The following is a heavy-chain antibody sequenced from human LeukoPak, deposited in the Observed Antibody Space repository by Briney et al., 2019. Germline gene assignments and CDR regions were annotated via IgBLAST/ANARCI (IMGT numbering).Heavy chain of an antibody. Sequence: PGRSLRLSCAASGFTFSSYAMHWVRQSLGKGLEWVAVMSYDGFNKYYADSVKGRFTISRDNSKNTLYLQMNSLRAEDTAVYYCAKGTLGSCSGASCYPLDYWGQGTLVTVSS. J-gene: IGHJ4*02. CDR1: GFTFSSYA. CDR2: MSYDGFNK. D-gene: IGHD2-15*01. V-gene: IGHV3-30*18. CDR3: AKGTLGSCSGASCYPLDY.